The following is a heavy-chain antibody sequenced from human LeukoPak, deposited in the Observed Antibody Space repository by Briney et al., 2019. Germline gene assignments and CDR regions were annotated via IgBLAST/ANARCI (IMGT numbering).Heavy chain of an antibody. V-gene: IGHV4-61*02. Sequence: SETLSLTCTVSGDSISSTSYYWSWIRQPAGKGLEWIGRIYTSGSTNYNPSLKSRVTMSVDTSKNQFSLKLSSVTAADTAVYYCARVVGSWYYFDYWGQGTLVTVSS. D-gene: IGHD6-13*01. CDR3: ARVVGSWYYFDY. CDR1: GDSISSTSYY. CDR2: IYTSGST. J-gene: IGHJ4*02.